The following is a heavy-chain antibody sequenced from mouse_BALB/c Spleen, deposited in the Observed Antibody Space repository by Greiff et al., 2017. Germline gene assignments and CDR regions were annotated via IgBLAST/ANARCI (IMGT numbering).Heavy chain of an antibody. J-gene: IGHJ3*01. V-gene: IGHV1S81*02. CDR2: INPSNGRT. CDR3: ARSPSAMITSLAY. D-gene: IGHD2-4*01. CDR1: GYTFTSYW. Sequence: QVQLQQPGAELVKPGASVKLSCKASGYTFTSYWMHWVQQRPGQGLEWIGEINPSNGRTNYNEKFKSKATLTVDKSSSTTYMQLSRLTSEDSAVYSCARSPSAMITSLAYWGQGTLVTVSA.